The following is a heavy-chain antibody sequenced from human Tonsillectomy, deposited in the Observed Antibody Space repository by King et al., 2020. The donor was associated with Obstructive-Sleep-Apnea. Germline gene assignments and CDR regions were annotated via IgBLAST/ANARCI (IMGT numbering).Heavy chain of an antibody. V-gene: IGHV3-21*01. J-gene: IGHJ4*02. CDR1: GFPFRSYS. D-gene: IGHD4-17*01. Sequence: VQLVEAGGGLVKPGGGLRLSCAASGFPFRSYSMNWVRPAPGEGVEWVSSISSMSSYILYADPVKGRVTISRDNAKNSLYLQMNSLRAEDTAVYYCARWIGVDYGLDYWGQGTLVTVSS. CDR2: ISSMSSYI. CDR3: ARWIGVDYGLDY.